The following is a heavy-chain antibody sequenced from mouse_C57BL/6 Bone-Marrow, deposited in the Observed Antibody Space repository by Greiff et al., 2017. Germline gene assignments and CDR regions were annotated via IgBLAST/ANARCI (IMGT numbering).Heavy chain of an antibody. Sequence: DVMLVESGGGLVKPGGSLKLSCAASGFTFSSYAMSWVRETPEKRLGWVATISDGGSYTYYPDNVKGRFTISRDNAKNNLYLQMSHLKSEDTAMYYCARDDVSFDYWGQGTTLTVSS. J-gene: IGHJ2*01. CDR1: GFTFSSYA. CDR3: ARDDVSFDY. V-gene: IGHV5-4*01. D-gene: IGHD2-3*01. CDR2: ISDGGSYT.